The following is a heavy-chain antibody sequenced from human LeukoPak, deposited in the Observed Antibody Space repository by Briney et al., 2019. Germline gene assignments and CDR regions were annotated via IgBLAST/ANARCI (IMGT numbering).Heavy chain of an antibody. J-gene: IGHJ4*02. D-gene: IGHD1-1*01. CDR3: ARAGNDALSLDY. Sequence: SETLSLTCTVSGGSISGYYWSWIRQPPGKGLEWIGYIYYSGSTNYNPSLKSRVTISVDTSKNQFSLKLSSVTAADTAVYYCARAGNDALSLDYWGQGTLVTVSS. V-gene: IGHV4-59*01. CDR2: IYYSGST. CDR1: GGSISGYY.